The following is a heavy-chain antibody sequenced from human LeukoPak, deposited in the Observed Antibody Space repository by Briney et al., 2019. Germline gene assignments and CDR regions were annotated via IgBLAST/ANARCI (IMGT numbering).Heavy chain of an antibody. J-gene: IGHJ6*02. CDR1: GFSFDNYA. CDR2: IGGSGSDT. CDR3: AKTLRDLEWLTGELDV. V-gene: IGHV3-23*01. Sequence: GGSLRLSCAASGFSFDNYAMSWVRQTPGRGLEWVSAIGGSGSDTSYTDSVKGRFTISRDNSKSTLYLQMNSLRAEDTAVYHCAKTLRDLEWLTGELDVWGQGTAVTVSS. D-gene: IGHD3-3*01.